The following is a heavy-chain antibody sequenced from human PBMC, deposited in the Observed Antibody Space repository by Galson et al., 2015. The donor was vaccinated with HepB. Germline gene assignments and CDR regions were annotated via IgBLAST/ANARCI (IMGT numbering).Heavy chain of an antibody. V-gene: IGHV1-46*01. D-gene: IGHD2-2*01. CDR1: GYTFTSYY. J-gene: IGHJ3*02. CDR2: INPSGGST. Sequence: SVKVSCKASGYTFTSYYMHWVRQAPGQGLEWMGIINPSGGSTSYAQKFQGRVTMTRDTSTSTVYMELSSLRSEDTAVYYCARTDHAVPLADAFDIWGQGTMVTVSS. CDR3: ARTDHAVPLADAFDI.